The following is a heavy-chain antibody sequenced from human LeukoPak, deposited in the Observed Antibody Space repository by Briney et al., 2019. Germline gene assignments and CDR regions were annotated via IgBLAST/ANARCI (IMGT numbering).Heavy chain of an antibody. CDR1: GFTVSNNY. V-gene: IGHV3-53*03. D-gene: IGHD6-19*01. J-gene: IGHJ4*01. CDR2: IYSGGNT. Sequence: GGSLRLSCAASGFTVSNNYMSWVRQRPGKGLEWVSVIYSGGNTYYADSVRGQFTISRDNSQNTLYLQMNSLRVDDTALYFCARAGFYSGWYVVDFWGHGTLVTVSS. CDR3: ARAGFYSGWYVVDF.